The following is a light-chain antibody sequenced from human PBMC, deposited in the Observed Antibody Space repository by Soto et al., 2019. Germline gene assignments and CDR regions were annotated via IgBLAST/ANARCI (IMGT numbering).Light chain of an antibody. J-gene: IGLJ1*01. CDR2: ASS. CDR1: SSDVGSYNY. V-gene: IGLV2-14*01. Sequence: QSVLTRPASVSGSPGQSITISCTGTSSDVGSYNYVSWYQHHPGKAPRLMIYASSNRPSGVSHRFSGSRSGNTASLTISGLQAEDDADYYCSSYTSGSTLYVFGPGTKVTVL. CDR3: SSYTSGSTLYV.